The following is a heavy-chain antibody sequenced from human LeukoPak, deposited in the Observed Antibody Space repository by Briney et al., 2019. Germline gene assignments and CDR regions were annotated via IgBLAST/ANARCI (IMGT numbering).Heavy chain of an antibody. CDR1: GFTFSNYA. D-gene: IGHD3-10*01. V-gene: IGHV3-23*01. CDR3: AKDGYGSESHAIDY. Sequence: GGSLRLSCAASGFTFSNYAMNRVRQAPGKGLEWVSAFSVSTGRTYYADSVKGRFTISRDISKNTLFLQMNSLRAEDTAIYYCAKDGYGSESHAIDYWGQGTLVTVSS. J-gene: IGHJ4*02. CDR2: FSVSTGRT.